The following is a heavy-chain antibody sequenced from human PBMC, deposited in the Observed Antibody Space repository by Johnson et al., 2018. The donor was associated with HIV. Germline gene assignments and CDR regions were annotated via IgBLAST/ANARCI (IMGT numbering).Heavy chain of an antibody. CDR2: IGTAGDT. D-gene: IGHD1-26*01. Sequence: VQLVESGGGVVQPGGSLRLSCAASGLTLSRCDMHWVRQATGKGLEWVSAIGTAGDTYYRDSVKGRFTISRENAKNSLYLQMTTLRAEDTAVYYCVRGSGSYYLVKGAFDIWGQGTMVTVSS. CDR3: VRGSGSYYLVKGAFDI. J-gene: IGHJ3*02. V-gene: IGHV3-13*01. CDR1: GLTLSRCD.